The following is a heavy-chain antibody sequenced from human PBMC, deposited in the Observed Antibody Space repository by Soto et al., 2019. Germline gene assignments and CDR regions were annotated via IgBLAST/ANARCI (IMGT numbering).Heavy chain of an antibody. CDR1: GYTFTSYG. CDR2: ISAYNGNT. D-gene: IGHD1-26*01. J-gene: IGHJ4*02. Sequence: QVQLVQSGAEVKKPGASVKVSCKASGYTFTSYGISWVRQAPGQGLEWMGWISAYNGNTNYAQKLQGRVTMTTDTSTSTAYMELRSLRSDDTAVYYCARDPNSFIVGATGPLGYWGQGTLVTVSS. CDR3: ARDPNSFIVGATGPLGY. V-gene: IGHV1-18*01.